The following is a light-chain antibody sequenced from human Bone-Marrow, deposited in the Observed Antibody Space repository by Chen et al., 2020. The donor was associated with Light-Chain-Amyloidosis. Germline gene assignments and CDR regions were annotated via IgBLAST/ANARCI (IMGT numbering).Light chain of an antibody. CDR3: QVWDIISDQVV. CDR1: NIGRKG. Sequence: SYVVTQPPSVSEAPGQTATITCGGNNIGRKGVHWYQQKPGQAPVLVVYDDSDWPSGIPERFSGSNSGNTATLTISSVEAGDEADYYCQVWDIISDQVVFGGGTKLTVL. J-gene: IGLJ2*01. CDR2: DDS. V-gene: IGLV3-21*02.